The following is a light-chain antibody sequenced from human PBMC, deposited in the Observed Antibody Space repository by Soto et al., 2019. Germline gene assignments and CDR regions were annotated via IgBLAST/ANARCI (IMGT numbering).Light chain of an antibody. V-gene: IGLV2-14*01. CDR1: SSDVGGYDY. CDR2: EVS. Sequence: QSALTQPASVSGSPGQLITISCTGTSSDVGGYDYVSWYQLHPGKAPKFMVFEVSNRPSGVSYRFSGSKSGNTASLTISGLQAEDEADYYCSSYTSRSTLDYVFGSGTKLTVL. CDR3: SSYTSRSTLDYV. J-gene: IGLJ1*01.